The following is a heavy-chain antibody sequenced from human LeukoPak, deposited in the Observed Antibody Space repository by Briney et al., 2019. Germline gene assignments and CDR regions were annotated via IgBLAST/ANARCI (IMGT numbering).Heavy chain of an antibody. CDR1: GSSISSYY. J-gene: IGHJ2*01. CDR2: IYYSGST. CDR3: ARNTRVKYGSGCWLWYFDL. Sequence: PSETLSLTCTVSGSSISSYYWSWIRQPPGKGLEWIGYIYYSGSTNYNPSLKSRVTISVDTSKNQFSLKLSSVTAADTAVYYCARNTRVKYGSGCWLWYFDLWGRGTLVTVSS. V-gene: IGHV4-59*01. D-gene: IGHD3-10*01.